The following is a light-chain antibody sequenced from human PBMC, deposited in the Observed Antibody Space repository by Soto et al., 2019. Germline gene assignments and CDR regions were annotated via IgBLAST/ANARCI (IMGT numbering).Light chain of an antibody. CDR3: SSYTSSSTLHV. J-gene: IGLJ1*01. V-gene: IGLV2-14*01. CDR1: SSDVGGYNY. Sequence: QSVLTQPASVSGSPGQSITISCTGTSSDVGGYNYVSWYQQHPGKAPKLIIYEVSNRPSGVSNRFSGSKSGDTASLTISGLHAEDEADYYCSSYTSSSTLHVFGTGTKVTVL. CDR2: EVS.